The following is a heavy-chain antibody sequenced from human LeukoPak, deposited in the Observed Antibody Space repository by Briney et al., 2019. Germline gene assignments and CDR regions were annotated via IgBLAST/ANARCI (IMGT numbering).Heavy chain of an antibody. CDR3: PWDF. CDR1: GGSISSYY. J-gene: IGHJ4*02. V-gene: IGHV4-34*01. Sequence: SETLSLTCTVSGGSISSYYWSWIRQPPGKGLDWIGEINNSGSTNYNPSLKSRVTISVDTSKNQFSVKFSSVAAAYTAVYASPWDFWGQGTLVTVSS. CDR2: INNSGST.